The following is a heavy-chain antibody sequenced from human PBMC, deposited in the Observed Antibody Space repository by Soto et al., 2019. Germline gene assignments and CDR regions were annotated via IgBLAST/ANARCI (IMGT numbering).Heavy chain of an antibody. Sequence: GGSLRLSCAASGFTFSKYGMHWVRQAPGKGLEWVALIWNDGIRKVYVDSVKGRFTISRDNSKNTLDLQMNNLRDEDTAVYYCARDDDNDANALDYWGPGTLVTVS. CDR3: ARDDDNDANALDY. J-gene: IGHJ4*02. CDR2: IWNDGIRK. CDR1: GFTFSKYG. V-gene: IGHV3-33*01.